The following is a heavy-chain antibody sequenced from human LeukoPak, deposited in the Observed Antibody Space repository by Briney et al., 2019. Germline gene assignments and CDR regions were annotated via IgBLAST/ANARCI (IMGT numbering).Heavy chain of an antibody. V-gene: IGHV3-30-3*01. CDR2: IPYDGSNK. CDR1: GFTFGSYA. Sequence: GGSLRLSCAASGFTFGSYAMHWVRQAPGKGLEWVAVIPYDGSNKYYADSVKGRFTISRDNSKNTLYLQMNSLRAEDTAVYYCARCYVDNSASYQRRFDPWGQGALVTVSS. J-gene: IGHJ5*02. D-gene: IGHD3-22*01. CDR3: ARCYVDNSASYQRRFDP.